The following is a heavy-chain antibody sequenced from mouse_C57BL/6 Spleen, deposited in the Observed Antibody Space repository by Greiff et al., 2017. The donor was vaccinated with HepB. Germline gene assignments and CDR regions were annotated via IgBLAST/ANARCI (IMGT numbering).Heavy chain of an antibody. Sequence: VQLQQSGPVLVKPGASVKMSCKASGYTFTDYYMNWVKQSHGKSLEWIGVINPYNGGTSYNQKFKGKATLTVDKSSSTAYMELNSLTSEDSAVYYCARKGIYYYGSRDYFDYWGQGTTLTVSS. J-gene: IGHJ2*01. CDR1: GYTFTDYY. D-gene: IGHD1-1*01. V-gene: IGHV1-19*01. CDR2: INPYNGGT. CDR3: ARKGIYYYGSRDYFDY.